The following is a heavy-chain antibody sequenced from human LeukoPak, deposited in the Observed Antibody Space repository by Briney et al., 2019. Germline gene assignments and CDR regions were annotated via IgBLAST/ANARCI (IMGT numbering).Heavy chain of an antibody. CDR2: FSYSGST. V-gene: IGHV4-59*08. D-gene: IGHD2-8*01. J-gene: IGHJ4*02. Sequence: SSETLSLTCSVSGVSISDYHWIWIRQPPAKGLEWMGYFSYSGSTRYNPPLKSRVTISVDTSKNQFSLRLSSVTAADTAVYFCAKWASDNRAFDLWGQGTLVTVSS. CDR1: GVSISDYH. CDR3: AKWASDNRAFDL.